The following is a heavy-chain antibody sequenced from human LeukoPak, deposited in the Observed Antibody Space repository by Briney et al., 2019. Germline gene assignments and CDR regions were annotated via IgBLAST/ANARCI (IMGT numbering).Heavy chain of an antibody. D-gene: IGHD6-6*01. CDR1: GFTFSSYW. CDR2: ISSSGSYI. CDR3: ARGTYRSSSPSIGMPYYLDY. V-gene: IGHV3-21*01. Sequence: SGGSLRLSCAASGFTFSSYWMSWVRQAPGKGLEWVSSISSSGSYIFYAQSVEGRFIISRDNAKNSHYLQMNSLRVDDTAVYFCARGTYRSSSPSIGMPYYLDYWGQGILVTVSS. J-gene: IGHJ4*02.